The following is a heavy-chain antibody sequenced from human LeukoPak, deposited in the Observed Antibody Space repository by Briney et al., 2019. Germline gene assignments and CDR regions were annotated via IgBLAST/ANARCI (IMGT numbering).Heavy chain of an antibody. D-gene: IGHD3-10*01. CDR1: GFTFSSYG. CDR2: IRYDGSNK. CDR3: AKDPMVRGVIGRYFNY. Sequence: GGSLRLSCAASGFTFSSYGMHWVRQAPGKGLEWVAFIRYDGSNKYYADSVKGRFTISRDNSKNTLYLQMNSLRAEDTAVYYCAKDPMVRGVIGRYFNYWGQGTLVTVSS. V-gene: IGHV3-30*02. J-gene: IGHJ4*02.